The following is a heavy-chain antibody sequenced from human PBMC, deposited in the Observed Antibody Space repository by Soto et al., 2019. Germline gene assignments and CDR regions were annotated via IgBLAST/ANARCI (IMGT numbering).Heavy chain of an antibody. CDR1: GFTFSSYG. CDR2: ISYDGSNK. CDR3: AKALYSGSYYVPPDY. Sequence: QVQLVESGGGVVQPGRSLRLSCAASGFTFSSYGMHWVRQAPGKGLEWVAVISYDGSNKYYADSVKGRFTISRDNSKNTLYLQINSLRAEDTAVYYCAKALYSGSYYVPPDYWGQGTLVTVSS. D-gene: IGHD1-26*01. J-gene: IGHJ4*02. V-gene: IGHV3-30*18.